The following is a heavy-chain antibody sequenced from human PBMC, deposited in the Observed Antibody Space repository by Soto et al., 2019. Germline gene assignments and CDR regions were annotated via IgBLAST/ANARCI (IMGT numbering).Heavy chain of an antibody. D-gene: IGHD6-13*01. CDR1: GGSISSGDYY. J-gene: IGHJ3*02. CDR3: ARAAAGITVVSSDAFDI. CDR2: IYYSGST. V-gene: IGHV4-30-4*01. Sequence: RTSETLSLTCTVSGGSISSGDYYWSWIRQPPGKGLEWIGYIYYSGSTYYNPSLKSRVTISVDTSKNQFSLKLSSVTAADTAVYYCARAAAGITVVSSDAFDIWGQGTMVTVSS.